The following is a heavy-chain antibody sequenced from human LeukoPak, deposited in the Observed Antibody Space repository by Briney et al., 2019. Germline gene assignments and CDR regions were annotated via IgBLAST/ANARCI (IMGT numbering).Heavy chain of an antibody. Sequence: SVKVSCKASGGTFSSYAISWMRQAPGQGLEWMGRIIPILGIANYAQKFQGRVTITADKSTSTAYMELSSLRSGDTAVYYCASPDYGGNRDYWGQGTLVTVSS. J-gene: IGHJ4*02. D-gene: IGHD4-23*01. V-gene: IGHV1-69*04. CDR2: IIPILGIA. CDR1: GGTFSSYA. CDR3: ASPDYGGNRDY.